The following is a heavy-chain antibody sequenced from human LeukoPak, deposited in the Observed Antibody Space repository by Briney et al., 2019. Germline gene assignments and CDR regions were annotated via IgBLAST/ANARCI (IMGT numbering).Heavy chain of an antibody. Sequence: SDTLSLTCEVSGGSFSGHLWTWIRQPPGKGLEWIGQINHIGDINYNASLGSRLTISVDTSKTQFSLKLTSLTAADTAIYYCARRGSYLVMGGFDIWGQGTLVAVSS. CDR2: INHIGDI. V-gene: IGHV4-34*01. CDR3: ARRGSYLVMGGFDI. D-gene: IGHD3-10*01. J-gene: IGHJ3*02. CDR1: GGSFSGHL.